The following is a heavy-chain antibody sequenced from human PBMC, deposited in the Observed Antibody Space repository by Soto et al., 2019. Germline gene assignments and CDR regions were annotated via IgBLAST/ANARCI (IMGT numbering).Heavy chain of an antibody. CDR1: GFTFTRYS. V-gene: IGHV3-21*06. Sequence: GGSLRLSCAASGFTFTRYSMNWVRQAPGKGLEWVSSISSTTNYIYYGDSMKGRFTISRDNGKNSQYLEMHSLRAEDTAVYYCARESEDLTSNFDYWGQGTLVTVSS. CDR3: ARESEDLTSNFDY. J-gene: IGHJ4*02. CDR2: ISSTTNYI.